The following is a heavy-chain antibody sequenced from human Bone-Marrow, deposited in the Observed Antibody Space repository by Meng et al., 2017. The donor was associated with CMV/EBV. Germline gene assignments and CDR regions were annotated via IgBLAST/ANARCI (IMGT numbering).Heavy chain of an antibody. D-gene: IGHD3-3*01. J-gene: IGHJ6*02. Sequence: GESLKISCAASGFTFSSYEMNWVRQAPGRGLEWVSVIYSGGSTNYADSVQGRFTISRDNSKKTLYLLMNSLRAEDTAVYYCASGTIFEGYYYGLDIWGQGTTVTVSS. V-gene: IGHV3-53*01. CDR3: ASGTIFEGYYYGLDI. CDR1: GFTFSSYE. CDR2: IYSGGST.